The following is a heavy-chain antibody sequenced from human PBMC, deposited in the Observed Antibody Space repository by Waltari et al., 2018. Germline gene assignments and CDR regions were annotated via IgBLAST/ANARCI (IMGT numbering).Heavy chain of an antibody. CDR3: ARGLGAIY. D-gene: IGHD1-26*01. Sequence: QVQMQESGPGLVRPSETLSLTCAVSGGSISTNSYIWGWIRQPPGKGLEWIASFNYGGNTHYNPSLKSRVTISGDTSKNQFSLNLTSVTAADTAVYYCARGLGAIYWGHGTLVTVSS. CDR2: FNYGGNT. J-gene: IGHJ4*01. CDR1: GGSISTNSYI. V-gene: IGHV4-39*07.